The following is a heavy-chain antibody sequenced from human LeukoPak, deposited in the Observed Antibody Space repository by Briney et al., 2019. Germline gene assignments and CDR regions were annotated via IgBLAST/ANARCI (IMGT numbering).Heavy chain of an antibody. CDR1: GYTFTSYG. V-gene: IGHV1-18*01. D-gene: IGHD3-10*01. Sequence: ASVKVSCKASGYTFTSYGISWVRQAPGQGLEWMGWISAYNGNTNYAQKLQGRVTMTTDTSTSTAYMGLRSLRSDDTAVYYCAGDRGATDAFDIWAKGQWSPSLQ. CDR2: ISAYNGNT. J-gene: IGHJ3*02. CDR3: AGDRGATDAFDI.